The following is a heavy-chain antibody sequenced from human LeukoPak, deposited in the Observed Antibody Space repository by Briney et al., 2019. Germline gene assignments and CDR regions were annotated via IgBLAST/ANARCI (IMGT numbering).Heavy chain of an antibody. CDR3: AKDQDSSSWYKGNWFDP. Sequence: GGSLRLSCAASGFTVSSNYMSWVRQAPGKGLEWVSVIYSGGSTYYADSVKGRFTISRHNSKNTLYLQMNSLRAEDTAVYYCAKDQDSSSWYKGNWFDPWGQGTLVTVSS. D-gene: IGHD6-13*01. CDR1: GFTVSSNY. CDR2: IYSGGST. V-gene: IGHV3-53*04. J-gene: IGHJ5*02.